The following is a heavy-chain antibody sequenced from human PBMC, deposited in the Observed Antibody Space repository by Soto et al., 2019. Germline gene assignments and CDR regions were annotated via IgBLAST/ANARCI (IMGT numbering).Heavy chain of an antibody. Sequence: SLRLSCAASGFTFSSYWMHWVRQAPGKGLVWVSRINSDGSSTSYADSVKGRFTISRDNAKNTLYLQMNSLRAEDTAVYYCAKAPYCGGDCHPGYYYYYGMDVWGQGTTVTVSS. J-gene: IGHJ6*02. V-gene: IGHV3-74*01. CDR1: GFTFSSYW. D-gene: IGHD2-21*02. CDR3: AKAPYCGGDCHPGYYYYYGMDV. CDR2: INSDGSST.